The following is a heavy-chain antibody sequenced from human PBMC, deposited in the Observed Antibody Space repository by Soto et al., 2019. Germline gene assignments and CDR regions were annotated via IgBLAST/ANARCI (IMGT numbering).Heavy chain of an antibody. CDR1: GFTYSTYT. CDR3: ARAGGYGGRPYWYFDL. D-gene: IGHD2-15*01. V-gene: IGHV3-30-3*01. Sequence: GGSLRLSCAASGFTYSTYTMHWVRQAPGKGLEWVAVISYDGNNKFYADSVKGRFTISRDSTKQTLYLQMNSLRPDDTAMYYCARAGGYGGRPYWYFDLWGRGTLVTVSS. CDR2: ISYDGNNK. J-gene: IGHJ2*01.